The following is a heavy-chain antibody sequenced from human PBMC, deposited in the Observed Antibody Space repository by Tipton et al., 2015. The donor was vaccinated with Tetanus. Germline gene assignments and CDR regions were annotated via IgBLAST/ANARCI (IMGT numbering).Heavy chain of an antibody. V-gene: IGHV4-61*01. D-gene: IGHD5-18*01. CDR3: ARDGPGVDTAMEPLVYFQH. Sequence: TLSLTCTVSGGSVSSGSYYWSWIRQPPGKGLEWIGYIYYSGSTNYNPSLKSRVTISVDTSKNQFSLKLSSVTAADTAVYYCARDGPGVDTAMEPLVYFQHWGQGTLVTVSS. J-gene: IGHJ1*01. CDR1: GGSVSSGSYY. CDR2: IYYSGST.